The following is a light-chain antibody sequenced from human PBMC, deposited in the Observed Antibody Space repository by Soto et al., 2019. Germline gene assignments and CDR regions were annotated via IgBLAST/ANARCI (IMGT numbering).Light chain of an antibody. CDR3: MQGTHWPHT. CDR2: KVS. Sequence: DVVMTQSPLSLPVTLAQPASISCRSSQSLVYIDGNTYLTWFQQKPGQSPRRLIYKVSTRDSGVPGRFSGSGSGTDFPLKISRVEAEDVGVYSCMQGTHWPHTFGQGTKLEIK. V-gene: IGKV2-30*01. J-gene: IGKJ2*01. CDR1: QSLVYIDGNTY.